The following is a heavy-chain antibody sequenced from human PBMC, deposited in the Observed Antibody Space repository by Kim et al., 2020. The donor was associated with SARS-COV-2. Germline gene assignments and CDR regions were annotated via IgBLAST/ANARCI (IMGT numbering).Heavy chain of an antibody. J-gene: IGHJ4*02. Sequence: SVKVSCKASGGTFSNSAISWVRQAPGQGLEWIGRMIPMLGVPSYAHNFQGRVTISDDKSTTTTFLELSSLTSEDTAVYYCARDRGSGGSNPRYWGQGTLVTVSS. D-gene: IGHD2-8*02. CDR2: MIPMLGVP. V-gene: IGHV1-69*04. CDR1: GGTFSNSA. CDR3: ARDRGSGGSNPRY.